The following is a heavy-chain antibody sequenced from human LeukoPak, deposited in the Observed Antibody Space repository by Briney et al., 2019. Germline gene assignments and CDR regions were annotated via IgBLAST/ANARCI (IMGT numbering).Heavy chain of an antibody. CDR1: GYTFTDYY. CDR2: INPNSGGT. V-gene: IGHV1-2*02. J-gene: IGHJ4*02. Sequence: ASVKVSCKASGYTFTDYYMHWVRQAPGQGLEWMGWINPNSGGTNYAQKLQGRVTMTTDTPASTAYMELRSLTSDDTSVYYCARGGGYNDYWGQGTLVTVSS. D-gene: IGHD5-24*01. CDR3: ARGGGYNDY.